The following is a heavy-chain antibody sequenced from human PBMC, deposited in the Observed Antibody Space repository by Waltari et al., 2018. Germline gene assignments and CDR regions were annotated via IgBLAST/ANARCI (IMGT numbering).Heavy chain of an antibody. Sequence: VQLEQSGAEVRKPGASMKISCKASGYTFTAYPIHWVRQAPGQGLEWVGRMNPYTGATTYAQRFQGRVTMTRDTAITTAYMDLTNLTSDDTAAYFCARDEIDVLATLYACDVWGQGTMVTVSS. CDR2: MNPYTGAT. CDR3: ARDEIDVLATLYACDV. CDR1: GYTFTAYP. J-gene: IGHJ3*01. V-gene: IGHV1-2*06. D-gene: IGHD3-9*01.